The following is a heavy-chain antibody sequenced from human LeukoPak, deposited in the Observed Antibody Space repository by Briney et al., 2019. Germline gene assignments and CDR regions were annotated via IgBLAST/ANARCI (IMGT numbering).Heavy chain of an antibody. CDR1: GFTFSSYS. CDR3: ASSYYYGSGSTRLGY. J-gene: IGHJ4*02. CDR2: ISSSSSYI. Sequence: GGSLRLSCAASGFTFSSYSMNWVRQAPGKGLEWVSSISSSSSYIYYADSVKGRFTISRDNAKNSLYLQMSSLRAEDTAVYYCASSYYYGSGSTRLGYWGQGTLVTVSS. D-gene: IGHD3-10*01. V-gene: IGHV3-21*01.